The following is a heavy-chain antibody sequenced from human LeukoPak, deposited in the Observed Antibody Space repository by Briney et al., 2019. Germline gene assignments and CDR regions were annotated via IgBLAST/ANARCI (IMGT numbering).Heavy chain of an antibody. CDR3: ARSGGYCSGGSCSEDAFDI. CDR1: GFTFSSYS. V-gene: IGHV3-48*04. D-gene: IGHD2-15*01. J-gene: IGHJ3*02. Sequence: GGSLRLSCAASGFTFSSYSMNWVRQAPGKGLEWGSYISSSSSTIYYADSVKGRFTIARDNGKNSLYLQMNSLRAEDTAVYYCARSGGYCSGGSCSEDAFDIWGQGTMVTVSS. CDR2: ISSSSSTI.